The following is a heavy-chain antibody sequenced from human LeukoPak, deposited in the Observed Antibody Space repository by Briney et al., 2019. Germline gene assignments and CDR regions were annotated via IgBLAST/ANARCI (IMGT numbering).Heavy chain of an antibody. CDR2: IYTSGST. CDR1: GGSMSSYY. D-gene: IGHD3-3*01. J-gene: IGHJ6*02. CDR3: ARERDYDFWSGYYTSLYYYYGMDV. V-gene: IGHV4-4*07. Sequence: PSETLSLTCTVSGGSMSSYYWSWIRQPAGKGLEWIGRIYTSGSTNYNPSLKSRVTMSVDTSKNQFSLKLSSVTAADTAVYYCARERDYDFWSGYYTSLYYYYGMDVWGQGTTVTVSS.